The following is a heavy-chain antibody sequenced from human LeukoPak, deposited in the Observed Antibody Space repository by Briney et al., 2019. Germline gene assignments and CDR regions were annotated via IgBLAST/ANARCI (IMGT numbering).Heavy chain of an antibody. CDR3: AKDPRSRITMIVVVIDAFDI. J-gene: IGHJ3*02. CDR2: ISGSGGST. Sequence: EGSLRLSCAASGFTFSSYAMSWVRQAPGKGLEWVSAISGSGGSTYYADSVKGRFTISRDNSKNTLYLQMNSLRAEDTAVYYCAKDPRSRITMIVVVIDAFDIWGQGTMVTVSS. V-gene: IGHV3-23*01. D-gene: IGHD3-22*01. CDR1: GFTFSSYA.